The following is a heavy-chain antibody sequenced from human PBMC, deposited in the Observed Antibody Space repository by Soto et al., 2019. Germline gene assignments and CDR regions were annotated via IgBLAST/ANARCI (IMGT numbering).Heavy chain of an antibody. J-gene: IGHJ4*02. Sequence: GGSLRLSCAASGFSFSSYNMTWVRQAPGEGLEWVSYITSSSGSIFYAASVQGRFTISRDNAKNSLYLQMNGLRAEDTAVYYCARAFAGTSSSDYWGQGTLVTVSS. CDR2: ITSSSGSI. CDR3: ARAFAGTSSSDY. V-gene: IGHV3-21*01. D-gene: IGHD6-13*01. CDR1: GFSFSSYN.